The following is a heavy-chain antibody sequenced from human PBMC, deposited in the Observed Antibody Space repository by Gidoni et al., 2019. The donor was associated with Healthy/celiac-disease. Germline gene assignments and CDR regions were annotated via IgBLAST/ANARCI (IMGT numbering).Heavy chain of an antibody. D-gene: IGHD2-2*01. CDR2: IWYDGSNK. Sequence: QVQLVESGVGVVQPVRSLRLSCSASGFTFSRYGMHWVRQAPGKGLEWVAVIWYDGSNKYYADSVKGRFTISRDNSKNTLYLQMNSLRAEDTAVYYCARDSFIVVVPAASGMDVWGQGTTVTVSS. V-gene: IGHV3-33*01. J-gene: IGHJ6*02. CDR1: GFTFSRYG. CDR3: ARDSFIVVVPAASGMDV.